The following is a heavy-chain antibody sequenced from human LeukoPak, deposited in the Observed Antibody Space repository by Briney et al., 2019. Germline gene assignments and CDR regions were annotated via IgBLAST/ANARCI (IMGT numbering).Heavy chain of an antibody. CDR1: GFTFSSYW. CDR3: AREDVDIASTPLCDY. J-gene: IGHJ4*02. CDR2: IKQDGSER. V-gene: IGHV3-7*05. D-gene: IGHD5/OR15-5a*01. Sequence: SGGSLRLSCAASGFTFSSYWMSWVRQAPGKGLEWVANIKQDGSERYYVDSVRGRFTISRDNAKNLLYLQMNSLRAEDTAVYYCAREDVDIASTPLCDYWGQGALVTVSS.